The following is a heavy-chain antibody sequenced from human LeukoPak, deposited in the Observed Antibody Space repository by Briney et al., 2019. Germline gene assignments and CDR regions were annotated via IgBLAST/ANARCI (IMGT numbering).Heavy chain of an antibody. D-gene: IGHD5-18*01. Sequence: SETLSLTCTVSGDSISSYYWSWIRQPSGKGLEWIGYIYTSGGTNYIPSLKSRVTISLDTSKNQFSLKLSSVTAADAAVYYCARAGYSYGTGYYFDYWGQGALVTVSS. V-gene: IGHV4-4*09. CDR3: ARAGYSYGTGYYFDY. CDR1: GDSISSYY. J-gene: IGHJ4*02. CDR2: IYTSGGT.